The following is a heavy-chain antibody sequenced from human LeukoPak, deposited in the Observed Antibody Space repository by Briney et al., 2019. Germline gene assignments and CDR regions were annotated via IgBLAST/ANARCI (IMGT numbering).Heavy chain of an antibody. V-gene: IGHV3-23*01. CDR1: GSTFSTSA. J-gene: IGHJ4*02. CDR2: ISVSDGST. D-gene: IGHD3-10*01. CDR3: AKGESHPKYYFDY. Sequence: QPGGSLRLSCAASGSTFSTSAMRWVRQAPGKGVGGVSSISVSDGSTYYADSVKGRFTVSRDNSKNTLYLQMKSLRAEDTAVYYCAKGESHPKYYFDYWGQGTLVTVSS.